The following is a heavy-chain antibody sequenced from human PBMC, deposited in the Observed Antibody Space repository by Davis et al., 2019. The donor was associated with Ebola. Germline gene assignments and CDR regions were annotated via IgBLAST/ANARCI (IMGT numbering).Heavy chain of an antibody. V-gene: IGHV3-21*05. D-gene: IGHD3-22*01. CDR3: ARWSVVIPFDY. J-gene: IGHJ4*02. Sequence: GESLKISCAASGFTFSSYSMNWVRQAPGKGLEWVSYISSSSSYIYYADSVKGRFTISRDNAKNSLYLQMNSLRAEDTAVYYCARWSVVIPFDYWGQGTLVTVSS. CDR2: ISSSSSYI. CDR1: GFTFSSYS.